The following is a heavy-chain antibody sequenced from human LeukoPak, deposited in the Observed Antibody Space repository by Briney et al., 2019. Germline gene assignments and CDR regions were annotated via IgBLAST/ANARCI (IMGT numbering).Heavy chain of an antibody. CDR1: GGSFSGYY. D-gene: IGHD6-19*01. Sequence: SETLSLTCAVYGGSFSGYYWSWIRQPPGKGLEWVGEINHSGSTNYNPSLKRRVTISVDTSKNQFSLKLSSVTAADTAVYYCARVRQWLVGGPFDYWGQGTLVTVSS. CDR3: ARVRQWLVGGPFDY. CDR2: INHSGST. V-gene: IGHV4-34*01. J-gene: IGHJ4*02.